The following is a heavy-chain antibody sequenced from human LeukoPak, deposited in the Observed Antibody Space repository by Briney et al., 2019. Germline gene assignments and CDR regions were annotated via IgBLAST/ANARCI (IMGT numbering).Heavy chain of an antibody. CDR1: GFTVSRKY. J-gene: IGHJ4*02. CDR2: IYSGGST. Sequence: PGGSLRISCAASGFTVSRKYMSWVRQAPGKGLVWVSLIYSGGSTYYADSVKGRFSISRDNSKNTLYLQMNSLRVEDTAVYYCASSNCDGDCYLDYWGQGSLVTVSS. CDR3: ASSNCDGDCYLDY. V-gene: IGHV3-53*01. D-gene: IGHD2-21*02.